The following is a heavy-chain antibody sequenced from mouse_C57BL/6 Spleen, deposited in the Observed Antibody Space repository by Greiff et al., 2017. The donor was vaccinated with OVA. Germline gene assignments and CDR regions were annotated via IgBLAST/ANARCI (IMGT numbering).Heavy chain of an antibody. CDR1: GYTFTGYW. D-gene: IGHD2-3*01. J-gene: IGHJ1*03. Sequence: QVQLQQPGAELMKPGASVKLSCKATGYTFTGYWIEWVKQRPGHGLEWIGEIFPGSGSTNYNEKFKGKATFTAATSSNTAYMQLSSLTTEDSDIDRWAGYGVTADHFDVWGKGTTLTVSS. V-gene: IGHV1-9*01. CDR3: AGYGVTADHFDV. CDR2: IFPGSGST.